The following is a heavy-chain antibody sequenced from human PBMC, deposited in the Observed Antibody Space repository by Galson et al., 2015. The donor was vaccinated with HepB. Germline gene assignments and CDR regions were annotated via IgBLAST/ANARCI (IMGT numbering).Heavy chain of an antibody. Sequence: PTLVIPPRILTVTCSVSELPLPSPGVGGAWIRRRPGYALQWLGIVSWDADRRYSLPLKRRLHITQDSARNQMFLNMNDMDTLDTGTYFCSYALGYYGDLPPLIYWGQGTLVTVSS. V-gene: IGHV2-5*02. D-gene: IGHD4-17*01. CDR2: VSWDADR. CDR3: SYALGYYGDLPPLIY. CDR1: ELPLPSPGVG. J-gene: IGHJ4*02.